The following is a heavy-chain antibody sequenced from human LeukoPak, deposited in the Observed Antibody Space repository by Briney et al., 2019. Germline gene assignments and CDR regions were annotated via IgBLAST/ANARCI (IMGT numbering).Heavy chain of an antibody. CDR2: INPSGGST. J-gene: IGHJ3*02. Sequence: ASVKVSCKASGYTFTSYYMHWVRQAPGQGLEWMGIINPSGGSTSYAQKFQGRVTMTRDTSTSTVYMELSSLRSEDTAVYYCAVRRIAAAGTPYAFDIWGQGTMVTVSS. CDR1: GYTFTSYY. CDR3: AVRRIAAAGTPYAFDI. V-gene: IGHV1-46*01. D-gene: IGHD6-13*01.